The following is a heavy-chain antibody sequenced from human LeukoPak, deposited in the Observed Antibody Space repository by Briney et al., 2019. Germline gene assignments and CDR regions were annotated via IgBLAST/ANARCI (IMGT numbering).Heavy chain of an antibody. J-gene: IGHJ4*02. Sequence: ASVKVSCKVSGYTLTELSMHWVRQAPGKGLEWMGGFDPEDGETIYAQKFQGRVTMTEDTSTDTAYMELSSLRSEDTAMYYCATRGVVGKSTYYFDYWGQVTLVTVSS. D-gene: IGHD1-26*01. CDR3: ATRGVVGKSTYYFDY. CDR1: GYTLTELS. V-gene: IGHV1-24*01. CDR2: FDPEDGET.